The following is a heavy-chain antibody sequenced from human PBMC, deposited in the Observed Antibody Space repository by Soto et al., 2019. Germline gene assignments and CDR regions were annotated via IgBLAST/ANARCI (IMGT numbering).Heavy chain of an antibody. D-gene: IGHD1-26*01. CDR3: TRDFVVGGPTINYYYGMDV. V-gene: IGHV3-66*01. CDR1: GFTVSSNY. CDR2: IYSAGNT. Sequence: GGSLRLSCAASGFTVSSNYMSWVRQAPGKGLEWISIIYSAGNTYYADSVKGRFTISRDNSKNTLYLQMNSLGAEDTAVYYCTRDFVVGGPTINYYYGMDVWGQGTTVTVSS. J-gene: IGHJ6*02.